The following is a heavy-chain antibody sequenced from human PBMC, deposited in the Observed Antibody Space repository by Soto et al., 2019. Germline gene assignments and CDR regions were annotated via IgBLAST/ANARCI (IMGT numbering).Heavy chain of an antibody. CDR2: ISAYNGNT. V-gene: IGHV1-18*04. Sequence: ASVKVSCKASGYTFTSYGISWVRQAPGQGLEWMGWISAYNGNTNYAQKLQGRVTMTTDTSTSTAYMELRSLRSDDTAVYYCARYNWNDYYYYYGMDVWGQGTTVNVSS. CDR1: GYTFTSYG. CDR3: ARYNWNDYYYYYGMDV. J-gene: IGHJ6*02. D-gene: IGHD1-1*01.